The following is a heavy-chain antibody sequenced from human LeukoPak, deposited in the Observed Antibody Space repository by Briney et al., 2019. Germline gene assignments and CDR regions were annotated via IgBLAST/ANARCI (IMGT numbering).Heavy chain of an antibody. D-gene: IGHD6-13*01. V-gene: IGHV4-34*01. CDR3: GNGIAAAGDHYYHGMDV. CDR2: INHSGST. J-gene: IGHJ6*02. CDR1: GGSFSGYY. Sequence: PSETLSLTCAVYGGSFSGYYWSWIRQPPGKGLEWIGEINHSGSTNYNPSLKSRVTISVDTSKDQFSLKLSSVTAADTAVYYCGNGIAAAGDHYYHGMDVWGQGTTVTVSS.